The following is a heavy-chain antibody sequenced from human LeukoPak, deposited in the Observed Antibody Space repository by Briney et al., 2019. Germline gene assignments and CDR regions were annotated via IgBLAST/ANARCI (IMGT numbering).Heavy chain of an antibody. Sequence: PSETLSLTCTVSGGSISSSSYYWGWIRQPPGKGLEWIGSIYYSGSTYYNPSLKSRVTISLDTSKSQFSLKLSSVTAADTAVYYCARHIYDYVWGSYREFDYWGQGTLVTVSS. D-gene: IGHD3-16*02. CDR1: GGSISSSSYY. J-gene: IGHJ4*02. V-gene: IGHV4-39*01. CDR3: ARHIYDYVWGSYREFDY. CDR2: IYYSGST.